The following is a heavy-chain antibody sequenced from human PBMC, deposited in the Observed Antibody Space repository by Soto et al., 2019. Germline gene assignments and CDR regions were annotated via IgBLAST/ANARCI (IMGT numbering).Heavy chain of an antibody. J-gene: IGHJ4*02. Sequence: EVQLVESGGGLVQPGGSLRLSCAASGFTFSGYWMTWVRQAPGKGLEWVANIKRDGSEIYYVDSVKGRFTISRDNAKDSLYLQMNSLRDEDTAVYYCARAPYCTGGSCSSRVPDYWGQGTLVTVSS. V-gene: IGHV3-7*03. D-gene: IGHD2-15*01. CDR1: GFTFSGYW. CDR3: ARAPYCTGGSCSSRVPDY. CDR2: IKRDGSEI.